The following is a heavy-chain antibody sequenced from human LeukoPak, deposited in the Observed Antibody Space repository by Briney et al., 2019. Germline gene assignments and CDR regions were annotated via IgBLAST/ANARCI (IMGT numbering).Heavy chain of an antibody. CDR2: IFYSGST. V-gene: IGHV4-39*07. D-gene: IGHD3-9*01. CDR1: GGSISTSNYY. CDR3: AVYDILTGYY. Sequence: SETLSLTCTVSGGSISTSNYYWGWIRQPPGKGLEWIGNIFYSGSTYYSPSLKSRVTISLDTSRNQFSLKLNSVTAADTAVYYCAVYDILTGYYWGQGTLVTVSS. J-gene: IGHJ4*02.